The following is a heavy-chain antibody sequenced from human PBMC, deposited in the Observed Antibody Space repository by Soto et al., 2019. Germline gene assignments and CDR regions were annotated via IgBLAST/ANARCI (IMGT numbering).Heavy chain of an antibody. V-gene: IGHV4-59*08. CDR3: ARHPSRRYYDSSGYYYPLVYGMDV. CDR1: GGSISSDY. CDR2: IYYSGST. Sequence: PSETLSLTCTVHGGSISSDYWSWIRQPPGKGLEWIGYIYYSGSTNYNPSLKSRVTISVDTSKNQFSLKLSSVTAADTAVYYCARHPSRRYYDSSGYYYPLVYGMDVWGQGTTVTVS. J-gene: IGHJ6*02. D-gene: IGHD3-22*01.